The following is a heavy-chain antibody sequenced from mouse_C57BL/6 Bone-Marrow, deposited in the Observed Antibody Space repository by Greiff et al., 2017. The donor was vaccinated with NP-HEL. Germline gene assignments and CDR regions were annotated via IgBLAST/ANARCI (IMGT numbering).Heavy chain of an antibody. J-gene: IGHJ3*01. D-gene: IGHD1-1*02. CDR2: IDPEDGDT. V-gene: IGHV14-4*01. CDR3: TAEVAWFAY. Sequence: VQLQQSGAELVRPGASVKLSCTASGFNIKDDYMHWVKQRPEQGLEWIGWIDPEDGDTEYAQKFQGKATITADTSSNTAYLQLSSLTSEDTAVYYCTAEVAWFAYWGQGTLVTVSA. CDR1: GFNIKDDY.